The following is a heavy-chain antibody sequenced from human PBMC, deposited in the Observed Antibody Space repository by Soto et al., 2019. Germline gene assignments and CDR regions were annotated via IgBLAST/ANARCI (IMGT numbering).Heavy chain of an antibody. Sequence: TXSLTCAVSGVSISSGNWXXXVRQTPQRGLEYIGEIFHDGTANYYPSFERRVAISVDTSKNQFSLKLTSVTAADTAIYFCARLVYDTRLNYMYFDFWGQGALVTVSS. CDR1: GVSISSGNW. V-gene: IGHV4-4*01. J-gene: IGHJ4*02. CDR2: IFHDGTA. D-gene: IGHD3-10*01. CDR3: ARLVYDTRLNYMYFDF.